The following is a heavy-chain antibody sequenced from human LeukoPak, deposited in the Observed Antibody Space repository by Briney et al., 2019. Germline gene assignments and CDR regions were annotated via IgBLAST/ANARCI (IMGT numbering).Heavy chain of an antibody. J-gene: IGHJ4*01. CDR3: IREYGTD. CDR2: IRSKAYGGTT. CDR1: GFTFGNYA. V-gene: IGHV3-49*04. D-gene: IGHD4-17*01. Sequence: PGGSLRLSCTASGFTFGNYAMSWVRPAPGKGLEWVGFIRSKAYGGTTEYAASVKGRFTISRDDSKSIAYLQMNSLKTEDTAVYYCIREYGTDWDQRTLVTVSS.